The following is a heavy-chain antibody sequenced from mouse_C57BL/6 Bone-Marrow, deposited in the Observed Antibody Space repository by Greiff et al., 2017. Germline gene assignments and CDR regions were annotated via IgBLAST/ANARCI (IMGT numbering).Heavy chain of an antibody. CDR3: ARAEIYYYAY. V-gene: IGHV1-81*01. Sequence: QVQLQQSGAELARPGASVKLSCKASGYTFTSYGISWVKQRTGQGLEWIGEIYPRSGNTYYNEKFKGKATLTADKSSSTAYMELRSLTSEYSAVYFCARAEIYYYAYWGQGTTLTVSS. D-gene: IGHD1-1*01. CDR1: GYTFTSYG. J-gene: IGHJ2*01. CDR2: IYPRSGNT.